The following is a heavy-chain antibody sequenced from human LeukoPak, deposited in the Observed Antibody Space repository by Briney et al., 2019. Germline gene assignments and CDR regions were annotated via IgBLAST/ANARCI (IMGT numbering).Heavy chain of an antibody. Sequence: GGSLRLSCAASGFTFNNYAMNWVRQAPGKGLEWVSGVSGSGGSTYYADSVKGRFTISRDNSKNTLYLQVNTLRAEDTAVYYCAKDSTVVTPGFDYWGQGTLVTVSS. J-gene: IGHJ4*02. CDR1: GFTFNNYA. CDR2: VSGSGGST. CDR3: AKDSTVVTPGFDY. V-gene: IGHV3-23*01. D-gene: IGHD4-23*01.